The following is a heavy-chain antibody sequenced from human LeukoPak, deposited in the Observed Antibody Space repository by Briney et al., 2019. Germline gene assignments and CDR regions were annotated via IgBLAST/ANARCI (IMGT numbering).Heavy chain of an antibody. CDR1: GYTFTGYY. J-gene: IGHJ5*02. Sequence: ASVKVSCKASGYTFTGYYMHWVRQAPGQGLEWMGWINPNSGGTNYAQKFQGRVTMTRDTSISPAYMELSRLRSDDTAVYYCARDRYPGRSWYSTNWFDPWGQGTLVTVSS. CDR3: ARDRYPGRSWYSTNWFDP. V-gene: IGHV1-2*02. CDR2: INPNSGGT. D-gene: IGHD6-13*01.